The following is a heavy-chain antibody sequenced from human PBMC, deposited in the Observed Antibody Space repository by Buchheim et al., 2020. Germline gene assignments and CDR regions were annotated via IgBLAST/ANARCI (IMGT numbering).Heavy chain of an antibody. D-gene: IGHD2-2*02. CDR3: ASISGCSSTSCHKMVDY. CDR1: GFTFSHYA. CDR2: ISGSGGIT. Sequence: EVQLLESGGGLLQPGGSLRLSCAVSGFTFSHYAMCWVRQAPGKGLEWVAVISGSGGITYYADSVKGRFTISRDNSKNTLYLQMNSLRAEDTAVYYCASISGCSSTSCHKMVDYWGQGTL. J-gene: IGHJ4*02. V-gene: IGHV3-23*01.